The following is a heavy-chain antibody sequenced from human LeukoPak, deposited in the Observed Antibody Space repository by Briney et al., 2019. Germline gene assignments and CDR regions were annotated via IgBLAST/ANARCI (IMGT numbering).Heavy chain of an antibody. V-gene: IGHV4-59*01. CDR3: AGSGSYYGAFDY. Sequence: SETLSLTCTVSGGSISSYYWSCIRQPPGKGLEWIGYIYYSGSTNHNPSLKSRVTISVDTSKNQFSLKLSSVTAADTAVYYCAGSGSYYGAFDYWGQGTLVTVSS. J-gene: IGHJ4*02. CDR1: GGSISSYY. CDR2: IYYSGST. D-gene: IGHD1-26*01.